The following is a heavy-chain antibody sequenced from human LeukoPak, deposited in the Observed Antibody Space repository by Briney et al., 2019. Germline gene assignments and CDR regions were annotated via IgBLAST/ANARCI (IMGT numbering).Heavy chain of an antibody. CDR1: GYTFTGYY. Sequence: ASVKVSCKASGYTFTGYYMHCVRQAPGQGLEWMGWINPNSGGTNYAQKFQGRVTMTRDTSISTAYMELSRLRSDDTAVYYCARETYYYDSSGYDYWGQGTLVTVSS. CDR2: INPNSGGT. V-gene: IGHV1-2*02. CDR3: ARETYYYDSSGYDY. D-gene: IGHD3-22*01. J-gene: IGHJ4*02.